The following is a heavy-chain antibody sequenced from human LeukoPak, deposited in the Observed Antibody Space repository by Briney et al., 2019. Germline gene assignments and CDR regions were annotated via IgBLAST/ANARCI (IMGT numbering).Heavy chain of an antibody. CDR2: INHSGST. D-gene: IGHD6-6*01. CDR1: GGSISSYY. V-gene: IGHV4-34*01. CDR3: ARGMITGNSSSFGY. Sequence: SETLSLTCTVSGGSISSYYWSWIRQPPGKGLEWIGEINHSGSTNYNPSLKSRVTISVDTSKNQFSLKLSSVTAADTAVYYCARGMITGNSSSFGYWGQGTLVTVSS. J-gene: IGHJ4*02.